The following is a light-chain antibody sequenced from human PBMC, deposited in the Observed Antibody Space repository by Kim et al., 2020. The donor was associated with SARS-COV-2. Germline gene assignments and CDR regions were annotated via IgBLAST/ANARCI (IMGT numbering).Light chain of an antibody. CDR1: QGIANY. Sequence: DIQMTQSPSSLSASVGDIVSITCRASQGIANYLAWFQQKPGKAPKALIFSAFSLQSGVPSKFSGSRSGTEFTLTISGLQPDDAGTYFCQQYNSYPLAFGGGTKVEI. CDR2: SAF. J-gene: IGKJ4*01. CDR3: QQYNSYPLA. V-gene: IGKV1-16*02.